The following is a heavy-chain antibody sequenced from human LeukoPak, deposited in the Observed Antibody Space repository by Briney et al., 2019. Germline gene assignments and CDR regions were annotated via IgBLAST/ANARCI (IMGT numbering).Heavy chain of an antibody. V-gene: IGHV1-69*02. D-gene: IGHD3-3*01. J-gene: IGHJ4*02. CDR2: IIPILGIA. CDR1: GGTFSSYT. CDR3: ARSTTISPLDY. Sequence: SVKVSCKASGGTFSSYTINWVRQAPGQGLEWMGRIIPILGIANYAQKFQGRVTITAGKSTSTAYMELSSLRSEDTAVYYCARSTTISPLDYWGQGTLVTVSS.